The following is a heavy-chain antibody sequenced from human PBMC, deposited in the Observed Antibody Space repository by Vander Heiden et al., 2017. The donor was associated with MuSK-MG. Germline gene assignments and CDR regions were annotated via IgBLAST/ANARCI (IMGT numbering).Heavy chain of an antibody. CDR1: GGTFSSYA. D-gene: IGHD4-17*01. CDR3: ARDLYDYGDQLAPD. Sequence: QVQLVQSGAEVKKPGSSVKVSCKASGGTFSSYAISWVRQAPGQGLEWMGGIIPIFGTANYAQKVQGRVTITADESTSTAYMELSSMRSEETAVYYCARDLYDYGDQLAPDWGQGTLVTVSS. CDR2: IIPIFGTA. V-gene: IGHV1-69*01. J-gene: IGHJ4*02.